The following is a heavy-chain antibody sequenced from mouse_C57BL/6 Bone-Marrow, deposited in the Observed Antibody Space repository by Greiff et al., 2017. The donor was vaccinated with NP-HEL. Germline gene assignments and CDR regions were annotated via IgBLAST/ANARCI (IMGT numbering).Heavy chain of an antibody. CDR1: GYSITSCYY. CDR2: MSYDGSN. D-gene: IGHD1-1*01. J-gene: IGHJ4*01. V-gene: IGHV3-6*01. CDR3: ARGSTYYYAMDY. Sequence: EVKLMESGPGLVKPSQSLSLTCSVTGYSITSCYYWYWIRQFPGNKLAWMGYMSYDGSNNYNPTLKNRISITRDTSKNQFFLKLNSVTTEDTATYYCARGSTYYYAMDYWGQGTSVTVSS.